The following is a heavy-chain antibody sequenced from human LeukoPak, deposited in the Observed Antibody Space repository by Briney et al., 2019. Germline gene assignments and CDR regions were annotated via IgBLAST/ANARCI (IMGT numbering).Heavy chain of an antibody. CDR3: ARVPTDYYGSGSYPDY. V-gene: IGHV4-59*01. CDR1: GGSISSYY. Sequence: SETLSLTCTVSGGSISSYYWSWIRQPPGKGLEWIGYIYYSGSTNYNPSLKSRVTISVDTSKNQFSLKLSSVTAADTAAYYCARVPTDYYGSGSYPDYWGQGTLVTVSS. CDR2: IYYSGST. J-gene: IGHJ4*02. D-gene: IGHD3-10*01.